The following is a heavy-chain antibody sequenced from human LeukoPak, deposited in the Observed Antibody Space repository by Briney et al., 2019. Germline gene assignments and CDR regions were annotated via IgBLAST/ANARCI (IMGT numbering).Heavy chain of an antibody. J-gene: IGHJ4*02. CDR1: GGSFSGYY. V-gene: IGHV4-34*01. CDR3: ARGRRGGYNYDY. D-gene: IGHD5-24*01. CDR2: INHSGST. Sequence: SETLSLTCAVYGGSFSGYYWSWIRQPPGKGLEWIGEINHSGSTNYNPSLKSRVTISVDTSKSQFSLKLSSVTAADTAVYYCARGRRGGYNYDYWGQGTLVTVSS.